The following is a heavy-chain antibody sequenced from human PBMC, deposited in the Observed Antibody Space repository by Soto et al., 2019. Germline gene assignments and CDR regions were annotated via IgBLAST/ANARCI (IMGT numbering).Heavy chain of an antibody. V-gene: IGHV3-49*03. J-gene: IGHJ4*02. CDR3: TRTRRCYGDCY. D-gene: IGHD2-21*02. Sequence: GGSLRLSCIASGFTFGDYAMSWFRQAPGKGLEWVGFIRSKAHGATTECAASVKDRFTISRDDSKSTAYLHMNSLKTEDTAVYYCTRTRRCYGDCYWGQGTLVTVSS. CDR1: GFTFGDYA. CDR2: IRSKAHGATT.